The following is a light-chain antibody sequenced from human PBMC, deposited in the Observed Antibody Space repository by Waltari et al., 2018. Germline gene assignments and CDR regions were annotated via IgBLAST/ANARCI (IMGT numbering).Light chain of an antibody. CDR1: QSVSHN. Sequence: VMTHSPGTLSVSPGDRVILSCRASQSVSHNLAWYQQKHGQPPRLLIYGASTRATDIAARFSGSGSGTEFTLTISSLQSEDSALYYCQQYNNWPPTFGPGTKVDIK. CDR2: GAS. CDR3: QQYNNWPPT. V-gene: IGKV3-15*01. J-gene: IGKJ3*01.